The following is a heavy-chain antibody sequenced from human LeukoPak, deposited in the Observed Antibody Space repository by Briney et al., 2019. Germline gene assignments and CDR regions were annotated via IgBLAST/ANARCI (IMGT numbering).Heavy chain of an antibody. CDR3: ATQSTSSGWYRAGVLGWFDP. CDR1: GYTLTELS. J-gene: IGHJ5*02. V-gene: IGHV1-24*01. Sequence: ASVKVSCKVSGYTLTELSMHWVRQVPGKGLEWMGGFDPEDGETIYAQKFQGRVTMTEDTSTDTAYMELSSLRSEDTAVYYCATQSTSSGWYRAGVLGWFDPWGQGTLVTVSS. D-gene: IGHD6-19*01. CDR2: FDPEDGET.